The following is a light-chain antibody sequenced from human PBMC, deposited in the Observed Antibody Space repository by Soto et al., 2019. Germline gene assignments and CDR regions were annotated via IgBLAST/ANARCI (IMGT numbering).Light chain of an antibody. J-gene: IGLJ2*01. CDR2: EVS. Sequence: QSALTQPASVSGSPGQSITISCIGTSSDVGSYNLVSWYQQHPGKAPKLMIYEVSKRPSGVSNRFSGSKSGNTASLTISGLQAEDEADYYCCSYAGSSTFYVVFGGGTKLTVL. V-gene: IGLV2-23*02. CDR3: CSYAGSSTFYVV. CDR1: SSDVGSYNL.